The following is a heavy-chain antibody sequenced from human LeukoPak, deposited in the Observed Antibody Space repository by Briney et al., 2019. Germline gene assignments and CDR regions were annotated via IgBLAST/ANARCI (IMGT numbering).Heavy chain of an antibody. J-gene: IGHJ4*02. CDR1: GFTCSSYS. Sequence: GGSLRLSCAASGFTCSSYSMNWVRQAPGKGLEWVLSISSSSSYIYYADSVKGRFTISRDNAKNSLYLQMNSLRAEDTAVYYCARETSGRAFDYWGQGTLVTVSS. CDR3: ARETSGRAFDY. D-gene: IGHD1-26*01. V-gene: IGHV3-21*01. CDR2: ISSSSSYI.